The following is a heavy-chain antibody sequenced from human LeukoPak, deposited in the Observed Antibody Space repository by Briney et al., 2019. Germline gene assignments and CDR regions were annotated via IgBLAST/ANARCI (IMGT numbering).Heavy chain of an antibody. CDR2: ISYDGSNK. CDR3: AKDRYYYDSSGYYILGY. D-gene: IGHD3-22*01. CDR1: GFTFSSYG. Sequence: PGGSLRLSCAASGFTFSSYGMHWVRQAPGKGLEWVAVISYDGSNKYYADSVKGRFTISRDNSKNTLYLQMNSLRAEDTAVYYCAKDRYYYDSSGYYILGYWGQGTLVTVST. V-gene: IGHV3-30*18. J-gene: IGHJ4*02.